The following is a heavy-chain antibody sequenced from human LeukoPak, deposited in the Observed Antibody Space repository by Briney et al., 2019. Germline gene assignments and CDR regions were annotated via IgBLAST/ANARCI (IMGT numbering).Heavy chain of an antibody. V-gene: IGHV4-34*01. CDR1: GGSFSGYY. D-gene: IGHD4-23*01. Sequence: PSETLSLTCAVYGGSFSGYYWSWIRQPPGKGLEWIGSIYYSGSTYYNPSLKSRVTISVDTSKNQFSLELSSVTAADTAVYYCATGRTVVGVPLDYWGQGTLVTVSS. J-gene: IGHJ4*02. CDR3: ATGRTVVGVPLDY. CDR2: IYYSGST.